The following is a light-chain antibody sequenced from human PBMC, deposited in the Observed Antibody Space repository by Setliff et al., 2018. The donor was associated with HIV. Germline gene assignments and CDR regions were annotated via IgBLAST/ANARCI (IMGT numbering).Light chain of an antibody. J-gene: IGKJ3*01. CDR3: QQYGTFFT. CDR2: GAS. CDR1: HIVTGNY. V-gene: IGKV3-20*01. Sequence: EGVLTQSPGTLSLSPGERATLSCRASHIVTGNYLAWYQQKPGQAPRLLIYGASTRAAGVPDRFSGSGSGTDFTLTISRLEAEDFAVYYCQQYGTFFTFGPGTKVDIK.